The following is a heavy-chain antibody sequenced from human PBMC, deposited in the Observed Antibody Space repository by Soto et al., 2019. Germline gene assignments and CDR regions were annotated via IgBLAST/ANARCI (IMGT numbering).Heavy chain of an antibody. J-gene: IGHJ3*02. V-gene: IGHV5-51*01. CDR2: IYPGDSDT. CDR3: ASHGGDSSGYYPRLKAFDI. Sequence: GEALKISCTGSGYSVTIYCSAWVRQMPGKGLECMGIIYPGDSDTRYSPSFQGQVTISADKSISTAYLQWSSLKASDTAMYYCASHGGDSSGYYPRLKAFDIWGQGTMVNVSS. D-gene: IGHD3-22*01. CDR1: GYSVTIYC.